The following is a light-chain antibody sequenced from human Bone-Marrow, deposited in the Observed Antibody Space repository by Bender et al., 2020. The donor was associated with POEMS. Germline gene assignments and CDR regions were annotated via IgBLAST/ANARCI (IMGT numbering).Light chain of an antibody. V-gene: IGLV1-44*01. Sequence: QSVLPQPPSASGTPGQRVTISCSGNSSNIGTNSVNWYQHLPNTAPKLLIYANNQRPSGVPDRFSGSKSGASASLAISGLQSGDEADYYCAAWDDRLYGYVFGTGTKVTVL. CDR2: ANN. CDR3: AAWDDRLYGYV. CDR1: SSNIGTNS. J-gene: IGLJ1*01.